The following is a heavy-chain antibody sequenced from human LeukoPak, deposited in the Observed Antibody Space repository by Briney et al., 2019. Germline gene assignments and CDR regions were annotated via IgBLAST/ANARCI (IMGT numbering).Heavy chain of an antibody. D-gene: IGHD3-10*01. CDR2: IHYTGTI. J-gene: IGHJ4*02. CDR3: ARVPGRSPDF. CDR1: GASLSGHY. V-gene: IGHV4-59*08. Sequence: SETLSLTCTVSGASLSGHYWGWFRQPPGKGLEWIGNIHYTGTISYNPSLKSRIIISLDTSNSRFYLKLRSLTAADTAVYSCARVPGRSPDFWSPGTLVTVSS.